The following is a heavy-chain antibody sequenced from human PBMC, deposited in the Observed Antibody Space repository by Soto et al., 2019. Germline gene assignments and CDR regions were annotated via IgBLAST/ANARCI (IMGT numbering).Heavy chain of an antibody. CDR2: IYHSGST. Sequence: SESPSLTFSVISGSISSVCYSWSWIRQPPGKGLEWIGYIYHSGSTYYNPSLKSRVTISVDRSKNQFSLKLSSVTAADTAVYYCARVPDRWGQGTLVTVS. CDR3: ARVPDR. V-gene: IGHV4-30-2*01. CDR1: SGSISSVCYS. D-gene: IGHD2-2*01. J-gene: IGHJ5*02.